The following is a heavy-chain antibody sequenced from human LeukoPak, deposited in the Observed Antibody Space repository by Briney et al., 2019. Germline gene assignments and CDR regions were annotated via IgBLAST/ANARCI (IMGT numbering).Heavy chain of an antibody. J-gene: IGHJ4*02. CDR2: IKSKTDGGTT. V-gene: IGHV3-15*07. CDR3: TTFLRYFDWSFDY. CDR1: GFTFSNAW. D-gene: IGHD3-9*01. Sequence: GGSLRLSCAASGFTFSNAWVNWVRQAPGKGLEWVGRIKSKTDGGTTDYAAPVKGRFTISRDDSKNTLYLQMNSLKTEDTAVYYCTTFLRYFDWSFDYWGQGTLVTVSS.